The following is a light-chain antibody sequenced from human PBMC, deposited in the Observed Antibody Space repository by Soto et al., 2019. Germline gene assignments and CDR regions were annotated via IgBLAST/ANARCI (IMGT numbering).Light chain of an antibody. CDR3: LHDYNSPPT. CDR2: AAS. CDR1: QDIRNE. Sequence: AIQMTQSPSSLSASIGDRVTITCRASQDIRNELGWYQQKPGKAPKVLISAASSLEDGVPSRFSGSGPGTDFSLTISSLRAGDFATYLFLHDYNSPPTFGQGNKVEIK. J-gene: IGKJ1*01. V-gene: IGKV1-6*01.